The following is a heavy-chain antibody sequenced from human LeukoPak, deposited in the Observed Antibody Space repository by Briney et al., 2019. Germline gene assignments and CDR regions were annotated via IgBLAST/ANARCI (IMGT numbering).Heavy chain of an antibody. Sequence: GASLRLSCAASGFIFRNYATSWVRQAPGKGLEWVSAITGSGDTTYYADSVKGRFTISRDNSKKKLYAEMNTLRAEDKAVYYCAKWGDYDILTGYYVSDFWGPGTLVTVSS. D-gene: IGHD3-9*01. J-gene: IGHJ4*02. V-gene: IGHV3-23*01. CDR2: ITGSGDTT. CDR3: AKWGDYDILTGYYVSDF. CDR1: GFIFRNYA.